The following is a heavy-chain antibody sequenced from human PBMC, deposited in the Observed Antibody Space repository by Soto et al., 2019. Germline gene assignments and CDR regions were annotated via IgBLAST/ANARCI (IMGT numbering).Heavy chain of an antibody. D-gene: IGHD2-15*01. CDR1: GFTFSSYA. J-gene: IGHJ4*02. V-gene: IGHV3-23*01. CDR2: ISGSGGST. Sequence: EVQLLESGGGLEQPGGSLRLSCAASGFTFSSYAMSWVRQAPGKGLEWVSAISGSGGSTYYADSVKGRFTISRDNAKNTLYLQMNSLRAEDTAVYYCAKVSHFGGIRGRFDYWGQGTLVTVSS. CDR3: AKVSHFGGIRGRFDY.